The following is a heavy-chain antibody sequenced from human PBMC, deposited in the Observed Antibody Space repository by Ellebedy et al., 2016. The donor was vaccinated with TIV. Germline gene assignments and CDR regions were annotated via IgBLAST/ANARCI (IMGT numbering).Heavy chain of an antibody. D-gene: IGHD3-16*02. Sequence: AASVKVSCKASGYTFSNYYMNWVRQATGQGLEWMGIINPAGGGTSYAQKFQGRVTMTRDTSTSTVYMELSSLRSEDTALYYCARAPLSGVFYGMDVWGQGTTVTVSS. CDR1: GYTFSNYY. V-gene: IGHV1-46*01. J-gene: IGHJ6*02. CDR2: INPAGGGT. CDR3: ARAPLSGVFYGMDV.